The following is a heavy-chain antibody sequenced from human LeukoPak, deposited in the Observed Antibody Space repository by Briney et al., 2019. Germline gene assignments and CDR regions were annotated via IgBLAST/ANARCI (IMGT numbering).Heavy chain of an antibody. J-gene: IGHJ4*02. V-gene: IGHV3-30-3*01. D-gene: IGHD1-14*01. CDR2: ISYDGSNK. CDR3: ARSIGNHFDY. Sequence: GGSLRLSCAASGFTFSSYTMHWVRQAPSKGLEWVVVISYDGSNKKYVDSVKGRFTISTDESKNTLYLQMNSLRSEDTAVYYCARSIGNHFDYWGQGTLVTVSS. CDR1: GFTFSSYT.